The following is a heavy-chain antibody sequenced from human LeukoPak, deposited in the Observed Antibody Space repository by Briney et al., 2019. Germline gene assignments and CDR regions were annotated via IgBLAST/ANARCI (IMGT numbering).Heavy chain of an antibody. V-gene: IGHV4-4*07. D-gene: IGHD3-10*01. CDR2: IYTSGST. Sequence: SETLSLTCTVSGGSISSYYWSWIRQPAGKGLEWIGRIYTSGSTNYNPSLKSRVTISVDTSKNQFSLKLSSVTAADTAVYYCARDRVDYYGSGSYYHCFDYWGQGTLVTVSS. CDR1: GGSISSYY. J-gene: IGHJ4*02. CDR3: ARDRVDYYGSGSYYHCFDY.